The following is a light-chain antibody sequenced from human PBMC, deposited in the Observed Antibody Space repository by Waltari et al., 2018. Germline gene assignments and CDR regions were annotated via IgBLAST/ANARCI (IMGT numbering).Light chain of an antibody. Sequence: DIQMTQSPSTLSASVGDRVTITCRASRSISSWLAWYQQKPGTAPKLLIYKASTLESGVPSRFSGSGSGTEFTLTINSLQPDDFATYYCQQYNGYWTFGQGTKVEIK. J-gene: IGKJ1*01. CDR3: QQYNGYWT. V-gene: IGKV1-5*03. CDR1: RSISSW. CDR2: KAS.